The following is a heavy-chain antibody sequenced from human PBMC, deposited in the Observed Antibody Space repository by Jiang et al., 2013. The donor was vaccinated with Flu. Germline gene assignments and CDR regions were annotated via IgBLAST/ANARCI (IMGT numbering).Heavy chain of an antibody. J-gene: IGHJ3*02. CDR1: GYSFSTYW. V-gene: IGHV5-51*01. Sequence: LKISCKGSGYSFSTYWIGWVRQKPGKGLEWMGVIYPGDSDTRYSPSFQGQVTISADKSISTAYLQWSSLKASDTAMYYCASVRLVLSPNDAFDIWGQGTMVTVSS. CDR2: IYPGDSDT. CDR3: ASVRLVLSPNDAFDI. D-gene: IGHD6-19*01.